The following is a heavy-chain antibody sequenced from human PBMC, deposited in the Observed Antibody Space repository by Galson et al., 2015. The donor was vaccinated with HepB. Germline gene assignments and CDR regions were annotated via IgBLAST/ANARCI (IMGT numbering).Heavy chain of an antibody. J-gene: IGHJ2*01. V-gene: IGHV2-26*01. D-gene: IGHD4-23*01. Sequence: PALVKPTQTLTLTCTVSGFSLSNARMGVSWIRQPPGKALEWLAHIFSNDEKSYSTSLKSRLTISKDTSKSQVVLTMTNMDPVDTATYYCARILTTTVDFFDLWGRGTLVTVSS. CDR2: IFSNDEK. CDR3: ARILTTTVDFFDL. CDR1: GFSLSNARMG.